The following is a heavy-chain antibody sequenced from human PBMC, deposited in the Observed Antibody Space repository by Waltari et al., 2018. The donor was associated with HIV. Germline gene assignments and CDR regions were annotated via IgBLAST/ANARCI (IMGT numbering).Heavy chain of an antibody. V-gene: IGHV4-39*07. J-gene: IGHJ6*02. CDR3: ARGPPYYYDSSGYLTLDYYGMDV. Sequence: IYYSGSTYYNPSLKSRVTISVDTSKNQFSLKLSSVTAADTAVYYCARGPPYYYDSSGYLTLDYYGMDVWGQGTTVTVSS. D-gene: IGHD3-22*01. CDR2: IYYSGST.